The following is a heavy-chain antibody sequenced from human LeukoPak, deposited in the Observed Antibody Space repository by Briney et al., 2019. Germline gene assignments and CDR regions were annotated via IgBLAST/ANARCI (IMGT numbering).Heavy chain of an antibody. CDR1: GYTFTSYY. CDR2: INPSGGGT. J-gene: IGHJ5*02. V-gene: IGHV1-46*03. CDR3: ARAGYWAATGYATT. Sequence: ASVKVSCKASGYTFTSYYMHRVRQAPGQGLEWMGIINPSGGGTTYAQKFQGRVTMTRDTSTSTVYMALSSLTSEDTAVYYCARAGYWAATGYATTWGQGTLVTVSS. D-gene: IGHD6-13*01.